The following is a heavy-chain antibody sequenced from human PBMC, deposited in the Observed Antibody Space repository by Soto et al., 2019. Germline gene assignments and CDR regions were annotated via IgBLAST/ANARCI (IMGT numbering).Heavy chain of an antibody. J-gene: IGHJ5*02. CDR2: IIPIFGTA. D-gene: IGHD1-7*01. V-gene: IGHV1-69*12. CDR1: GGTFSSYA. CDR3: ARSPYNWNYAEDQGWFDP. Sequence: QVQLVQSGAEVKKPGSSVKVSCKASGGTFSSYAISWVRQAPGQGLEWMGGIIPIFGTANYAQKFQGRVTITADESTSTAYMELSSLRSADTAVYYCARSPYNWNYAEDQGWFDPWGQGTLVTVSS.